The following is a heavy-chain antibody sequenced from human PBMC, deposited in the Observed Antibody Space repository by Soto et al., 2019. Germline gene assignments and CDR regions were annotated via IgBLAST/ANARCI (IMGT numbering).Heavy chain of an antibody. CDR2: IYYSGST. CDR1: GDSISSYY. CDR3: ASTYYYDSSGYPPFDY. V-gene: IGHV4-59*01. J-gene: IGHJ4*02. D-gene: IGHD3-22*01. Sequence: SETLSLTCTVSGDSISSYYWSWIRQPPGKGLEWIGYIYYSGSTNYNPSLKSRVTISVDTSKNQFSLKLSSVTAADTAVYYCASTYYYDSSGYPPFDYWGQGTLVTVSS.